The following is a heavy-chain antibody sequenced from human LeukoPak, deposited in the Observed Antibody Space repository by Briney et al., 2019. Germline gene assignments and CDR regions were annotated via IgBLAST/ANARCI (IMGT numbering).Heavy chain of an antibody. CDR1: GDSMTTYY. V-gene: IGHV4-4*07. J-gene: IGHJ4*02. Sequence: SETLSLTCTVSGDSMTTYYWSRLRQPAGKGLEWIGQIYHTGSTHYNPSLRSRFTISVDTSKNKFFLTLRSVTAADTAVYYCAREGRWGMKYYFDSWGPGTRVIVSS. CDR2: IYHTGST. CDR3: AREGRWGMKYYFDS. D-gene: IGHD4-23*01.